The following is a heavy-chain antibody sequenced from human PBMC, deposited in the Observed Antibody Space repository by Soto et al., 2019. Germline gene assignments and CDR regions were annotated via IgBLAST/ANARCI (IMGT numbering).Heavy chain of an antibody. CDR1: GDTFTSYA. CDR3: ASVGGDYSHNYYYYMDV. V-gene: IGHV1-3*01. D-gene: IGHD4-4*01. CDR2: LNAGNGNT. Sequence: ASVKVSCKASGDTFTSYAMCWVRQAPGQRLEWMGWLNAGNGNTKYSQKFQGRVTITRDTSASTAYMELSSLKSEDTAVYYCASVGGDYSHNYYYYMDVWGKGTTVTVSS. J-gene: IGHJ6*03.